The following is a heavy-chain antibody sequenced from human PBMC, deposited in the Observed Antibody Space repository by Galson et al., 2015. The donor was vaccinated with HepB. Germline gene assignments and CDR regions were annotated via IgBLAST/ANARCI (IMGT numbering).Heavy chain of an antibody. CDR2: IKSKTDGGTT. CDR1: GFTFSNAW. Sequence: SLRLSCAASGFTFSNAWMSWVRQAPGKGLEWVGRIKSKTDGGTTDYAAPVKGRFTISRDDSKNTLYLQMNSLKTEDTAVYYCTTAVIVRYYYMDVWGKGTTVTVSS. V-gene: IGHV3-15*01. J-gene: IGHJ6*03. CDR3: TTAVIVRYYYMDV. D-gene: IGHD2-21*01.